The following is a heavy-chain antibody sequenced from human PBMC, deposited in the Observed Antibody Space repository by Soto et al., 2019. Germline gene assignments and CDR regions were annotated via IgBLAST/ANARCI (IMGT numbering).Heavy chain of an antibody. D-gene: IGHD3-10*01. J-gene: IGHJ4*02. Sequence: QVQLVESGGGVVQPGRSRRPSCAAPGFTFSSYGMHWVRQAPGKGLEWVAVIWYDGSNKYYADSVKGRFTISRDNSKNTLYLQMNSLRAEDTAVYYCARDRIGQGFDYWGQGTLVTVSS. CDR2: IWYDGSNK. V-gene: IGHV3-33*01. CDR3: ARDRIGQGFDY. CDR1: GFTFSSYG.